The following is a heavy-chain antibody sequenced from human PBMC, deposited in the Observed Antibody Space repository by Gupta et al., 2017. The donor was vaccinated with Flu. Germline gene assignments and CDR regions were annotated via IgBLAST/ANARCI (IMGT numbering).Heavy chain of an antibody. CDR3: AREGDFWSGYYFDY. CDR2: INTNTGNP. CDR1: VSTFTNYA. Sequence: QVQLVQSGSELKKPGASVTVSCKASVSTFTNYAIHWVRQAPGQGLQWMGWINTNTGNPTYAQGFTGRFVFSLDTSVSTAYLQISSLKAEDTAVYYCAREGDFWSGYYFDYWGQGSRVTVSS. D-gene: IGHD3-3*01. J-gene: IGHJ4*02. V-gene: IGHV7-4-1*02.